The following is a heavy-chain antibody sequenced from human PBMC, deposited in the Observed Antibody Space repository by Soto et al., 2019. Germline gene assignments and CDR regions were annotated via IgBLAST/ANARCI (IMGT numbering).Heavy chain of an antibody. J-gene: IGHJ6*02. V-gene: IGHV1-69*06. CDR2: IIPIFGTA. Sequence: SVKVSCKASGGTFSSYAISWLRQAPGQGLEWMGGIIPIFGTANYAQKFQGRVTITADKSTSTAHMELSSLRSEDTAVYYCARDPGLFGGVDVWGQGTTVTVSS. CDR3: ARDPGLFGGVDV. D-gene: IGHD3-10*01. CDR1: GGTFSSYA.